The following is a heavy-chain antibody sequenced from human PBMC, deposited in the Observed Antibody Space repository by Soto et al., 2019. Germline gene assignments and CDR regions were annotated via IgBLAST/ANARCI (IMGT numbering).Heavy chain of an antibody. CDR3: AKQVRDGTSSPYYFDY. J-gene: IGHJ4*02. Sequence: GGSLRLSCAGSGFPFSNYAMSWVRQAPGKGLEWVSAISSAVNTYYADSVKGRFTISRDNSKNTLSLQMNSLRAEDTAVYYCAKQVRDGTSSPYYFDYWGQGTLVTVSS. D-gene: IGHD6-6*01. CDR2: ISSAVNT. V-gene: IGHV3-23*01. CDR1: GFPFSNYA.